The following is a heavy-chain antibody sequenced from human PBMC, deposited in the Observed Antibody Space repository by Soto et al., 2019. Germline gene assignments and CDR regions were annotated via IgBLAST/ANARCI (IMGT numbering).Heavy chain of an antibody. V-gene: IGHV3-23*01. Sequence: EVQLLESGGGLVQPGGSLRLSCAASGFTFSSYAMSWVRPAPGKGLEWVSAISGSGGSTYYADSVKGRFTISRDNSKNTLYLQRNSLRAEDTAVYYCAKVRIAAAGIVGYYYGMDVWGQGTTVTVSS. J-gene: IGHJ6*02. CDR3: AKVRIAAAGIVGYYYGMDV. CDR1: GFTFSSYA. D-gene: IGHD6-13*01. CDR2: ISGSGGST.